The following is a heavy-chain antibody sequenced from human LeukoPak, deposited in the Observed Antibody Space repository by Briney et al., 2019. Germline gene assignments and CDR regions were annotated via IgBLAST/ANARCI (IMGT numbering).Heavy chain of an antibody. D-gene: IGHD1-26*01. CDR3: AKDGQSFNSMWDYLDS. Sequence: GGSLRLSCAASGFDFSTYAMSWVRQAPGKGLEWVSGIGGGDTHYADSVKGRFTISSDNSKSTVELHMSSLRVEDTAVYYCAKDGQSFNSMWDYLDSWGRGTLVTVSS. J-gene: IGHJ4*02. CDR1: GFDFSTYA. CDR2: IGGGDT. V-gene: IGHV3-23*01.